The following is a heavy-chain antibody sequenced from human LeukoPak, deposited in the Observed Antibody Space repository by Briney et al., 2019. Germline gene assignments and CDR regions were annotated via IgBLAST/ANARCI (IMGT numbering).Heavy chain of an antibody. CDR2: ISGSGGST. CDR3: AKSRFLEWLLHDY. J-gene: IGHJ4*02. V-gene: IGHV3-23*01. CDR1: GFTFSSYA. Sequence: GGSLRLPCAASGFTFSSYAMSWVRQAPGKGLEWVSAISGSGGSTYYADSVKGRFTISRDNSKNTLYLQMNSLRAEDTAVYYCAKSRFLEWLLHDYWGQGTLVTVSS. D-gene: IGHD3-3*01.